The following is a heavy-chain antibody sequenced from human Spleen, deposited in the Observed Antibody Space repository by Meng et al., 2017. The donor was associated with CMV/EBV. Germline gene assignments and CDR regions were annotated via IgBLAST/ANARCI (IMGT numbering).Heavy chain of an antibody. CDR2: ISSSSSYI. V-gene: IGHV3-21*01. CDR1: GFTFSSYS. D-gene: IGHD6-19*01. J-gene: IGHJ5*02. CDR3: ARDRGSGWYNWFDP. Sequence: EVQLVASGGXLVKPGXSLTPSCAASGFTFSSYSMNWVRQAPGKGLEWVSTISSSSSYIYYADSVKDRFTISRDNAKNSLYLQMNSLRAEDTAVYYCARDRGSGWYNWFDPWGQGTLVTVSS.